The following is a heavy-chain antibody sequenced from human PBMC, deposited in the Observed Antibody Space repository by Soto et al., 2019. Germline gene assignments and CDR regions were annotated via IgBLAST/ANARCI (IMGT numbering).Heavy chain of an antibody. CDR2: ISHSGIT. CDR1: GGSISSANW. V-gene: IGHV4-4*02. J-gene: IGHJ5*02. Sequence: SETLSLTCAVSGGSISSANWWTWVRQPPGGGLEWIGEISHSGITNYKASLKSRVTMSVDKTKNDVSLKLTSVTAADTAVYYCARVLRGWFDPWGQGTPVTVSS. CDR3: ARVLRGWFDP.